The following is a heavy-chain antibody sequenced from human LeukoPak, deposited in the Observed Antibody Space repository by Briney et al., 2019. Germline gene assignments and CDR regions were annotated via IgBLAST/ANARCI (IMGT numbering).Heavy chain of an antibody. CDR3: AKDLAGSGSYSFDY. D-gene: IGHD1-26*01. CDR2: ISCSGGST. V-gene: IGHV3-23*01. CDR1: GFTFSNYA. Sequence: GGSLRLSCAASGFTFSNYAMNWVRQAPGRGLEWVSAISCSGGSTYYAVSVKGRFTISRDNSKNTLYLQMNSQRAEDRAVYYCAKDLAGSGSYSFDYWGQGTLVTVSS. J-gene: IGHJ4*02.